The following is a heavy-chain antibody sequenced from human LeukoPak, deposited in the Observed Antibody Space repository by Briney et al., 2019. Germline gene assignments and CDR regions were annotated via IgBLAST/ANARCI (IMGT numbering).Heavy chain of an antibody. CDR1: GFTFSSYR. Sequence: GGSLRLSCAASGFTFSSYRMHWVRQAPGKGLVWVSRINSDGSSTSYADSVKGRFTISRDNAKNTLYLQMNSLRAEDTAVYYCARIGGEDTAMDPSGYWGQGTLVTVSS. CDR2: INSDGSST. CDR3: ARIGGEDTAMDPSGY. D-gene: IGHD5-18*01. V-gene: IGHV3-74*01. J-gene: IGHJ4*02.